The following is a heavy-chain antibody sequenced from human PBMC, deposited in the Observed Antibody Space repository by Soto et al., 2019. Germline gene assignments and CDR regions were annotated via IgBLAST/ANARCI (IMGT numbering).Heavy chain of an antibody. CDR1: GFAFSSYA. CDR2: IGTGGDT. J-gene: IGHJ3*02. D-gene: IGHD3-22*01. Sequence: GGSLRLSCAASGFAFSSYALHWVRRAPGKGLEWVSAIGTGGDTYYADYVMGRFTITRDNAKKSLYLHMNSLIAEDMAVYYCARETVVVITPADAFDIWGQGTMVTVSS. V-gene: IGHV3-13*01. CDR3: ARETVVVITPADAFDI.